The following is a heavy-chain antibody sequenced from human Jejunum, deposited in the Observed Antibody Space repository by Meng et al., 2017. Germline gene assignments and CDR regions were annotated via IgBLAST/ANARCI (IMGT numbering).Heavy chain of an antibody. CDR1: GVSTTAPFS. CDR2: VWPSGAT. V-gene: IGHV4-4*02. D-gene: IGHD1-14*01. J-gene: IGHJ4*02. CDR3: ARAIRERYFDS. Sequence: QVQLQESGPGLVKPSGTPSLTCTVSGVSTTAPFSWTWIRQAPGKGLEWIGEVWPSGATYYNPSLSSRITISIDTSNNQFSLEVAFLTAADTAVYYCARAIRERYFDSWGQGTLVTVSS.